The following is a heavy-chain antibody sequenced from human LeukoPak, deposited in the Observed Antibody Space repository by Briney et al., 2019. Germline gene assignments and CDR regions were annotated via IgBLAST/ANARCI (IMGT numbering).Heavy chain of an antibody. CDR3: VRENHGSFDY. CDR1: GFSFSTYY. V-gene: IGHV3-21*01. CDR2: ISSGSTYI. Sequence: GGSLRLSCAASGFSFSTYYVNWVRQAPGKGLEWVSCISSGSTYIFYADSVRGRFAISRDNAKNSLYLQMNSLRADDTAVYYCVRENHGSFDYWGQGTLVTVSS. D-gene: IGHD1-14*01. J-gene: IGHJ4*02.